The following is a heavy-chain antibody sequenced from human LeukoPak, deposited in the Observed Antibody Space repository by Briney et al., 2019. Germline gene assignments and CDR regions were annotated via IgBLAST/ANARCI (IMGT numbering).Heavy chain of an antibody. CDR2: ISSSGSTI. CDR1: GFTFNDYY. D-gene: IGHD6-19*01. CDR3: ARALYNRGWYPDYFDS. V-gene: IGHV3-11*04. Sequence: GSLRLSCAASGFTFNDYYMSWIRQAPGKGLEWVSHISSSGSTIYYADSVKGRFTISRDNAKDSLYLQMSSLRAEDTAMYYCARALYNRGWYPDYFDSWGQGTLVTVSS. J-gene: IGHJ4*02.